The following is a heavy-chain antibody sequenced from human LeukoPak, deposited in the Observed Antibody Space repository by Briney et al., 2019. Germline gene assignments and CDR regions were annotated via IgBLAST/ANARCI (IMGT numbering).Heavy chain of an antibody. CDR2: ISSSSSYI. CDR3: ARDPYYDFWSGYYLGYYYGMDV. CDR1: GFTFSSYS. J-gene: IGHJ6*02. Sequence: GGSLRLSCAASGFTFSSYSMNWVRQAPGKGLEWVSSISSSSSYIYYADSVKGRFTISRDNAKNSLYLQMNSLRAEDTAVYYCARDPYYDFWSGYYLGYYYGMDVWGQGTTVTVSS. V-gene: IGHV3-21*01. D-gene: IGHD3-3*01.